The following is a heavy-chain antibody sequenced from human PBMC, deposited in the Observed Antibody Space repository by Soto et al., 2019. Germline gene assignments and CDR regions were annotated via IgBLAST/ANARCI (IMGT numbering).Heavy chain of an antibody. Sequence: EVQLVESGGGLVQPGGSLRLSCAASGFTFSDYALNWVRQAPGEGLEWISYISSSSSTIYFAYSLKCRFTISRDNAKNSLYLQMNSLRDEDTAVYYCASTLQYCTSTSFYPWGRFDSWGQGTLVTVSS. J-gene: IGHJ4*02. D-gene: IGHD2-2*01. V-gene: IGHV3-48*02. CDR3: ASTLQYCTSTSFYPWGRFDS. CDR2: ISSSSSTI. CDR1: GFTFSDYA.